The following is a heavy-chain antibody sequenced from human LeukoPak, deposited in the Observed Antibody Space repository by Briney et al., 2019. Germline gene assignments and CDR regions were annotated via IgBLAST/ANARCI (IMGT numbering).Heavy chain of an antibody. CDR1: GFTFSSYE. J-gene: IGHJ4*02. CDR2: ISSSGSTI. CDR3: AKDPPYSSGWYYFDY. D-gene: IGHD6-19*01. V-gene: IGHV3-48*03. Sequence: GGSLRLSCAASGFTFSSYEMNWVRQAPGKGLEWVSYISSSGSTIYYADSVKGRFTISRDNSKNTLYLQMNSLRAEDTAVYYCAKDPPYSSGWYYFDYWGQGTLVTVSS.